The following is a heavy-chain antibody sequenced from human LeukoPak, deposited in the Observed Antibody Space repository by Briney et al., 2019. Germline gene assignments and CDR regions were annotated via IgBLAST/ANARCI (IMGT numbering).Heavy chain of an antibody. CDR3: ARHSIYGDAFDI. V-gene: IGHV5-51*01. J-gene: IGHJ3*02. D-gene: IGHD3-16*02. CDR1: GSGFTSYW. Sequence: GESLQISCKGSGSGFTSYWIGWVRRMPGKGLEGMGIIYPGDSDTRYSPSFQGQVTISADKSISTAYLQWSSLKASDTAMYYCARHSIYGDAFDIWGQGTMVTVSS. CDR2: IYPGDSDT.